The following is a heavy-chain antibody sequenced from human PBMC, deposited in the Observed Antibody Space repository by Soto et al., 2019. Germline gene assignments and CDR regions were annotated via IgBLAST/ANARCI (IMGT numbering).Heavy chain of an antibody. CDR2: IKSKTDGGTT. V-gene: IGHV3-15*01. Sequence: GRSLRLSCTGSGFTFTNAWMSWVRQAPGKGLEWVGLIKSKTDGGTTDYAAPVKGRFTISRDDSKSTLYLQMNSLETEDTAVYYCTTGRYSDNGNSYFSLLVWGHGTLVTASS. D-gene: IGHD3-22*01. J-gene: IGHJ4*01. CDR3: TTGRYSDNGNSYFSLLV. CDR1: GFTFTNAW.